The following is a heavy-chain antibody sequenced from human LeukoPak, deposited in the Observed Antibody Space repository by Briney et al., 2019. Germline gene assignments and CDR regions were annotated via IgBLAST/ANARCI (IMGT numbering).Heavy chain of an antibody. V-gene: IGHV1-69*06. D-gene: IGHD7-27*01. J-gene: IGHJ6*03. CDR1: AGTFSGYA. CDR2: IIPIFGTA. CDR3: ATWGLGYYYYMDV. Sequence: SVKLSCKLSAGTFSGYATSWVRQAPGQWLEWMGGIIPIFGTANYAQKFQGRVTITADKSTSTAYMELSSLRSEDTAVYYCATWGLGYYYYMDVWGKGTTVTVSS.